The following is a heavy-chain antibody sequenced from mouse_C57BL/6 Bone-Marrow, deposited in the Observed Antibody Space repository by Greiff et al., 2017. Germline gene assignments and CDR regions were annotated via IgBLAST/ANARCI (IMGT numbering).Heavy chain of an antibody. D-gene: IGHD1-1*01. CDR2: IYPGDGDT. Sequence: VQLQQSGPELVKPGASVKISCKASGYAFSSSWMNWVKQRPGKGLEWIGRIYPGDGDTNYNGKFTGKATLTADKSSSTAYMQLSSLTSEDSAVYFCARDYYGSSYYFDYWGQGTTLTVSS. CDR1: GYAFSSSW. J-gene: IGHJ2*01. V-gene: IGHV1-82*01. CDR3: ARDYYGSSYYFDY.